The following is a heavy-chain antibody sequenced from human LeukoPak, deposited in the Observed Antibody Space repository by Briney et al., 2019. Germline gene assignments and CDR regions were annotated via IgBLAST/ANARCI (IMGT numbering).Heavy chain of an antibody. D-gene: IGHD4-17*01. CDR3: ARGVTTNGYYYYMDV. V-gene: IGHV4-39*01. CDR2: IYYSGRT. J-gene: IGHJ6*03. Sequence: SETLSLTCTVSSGSISSSNYYWDWIRQPPAKGLGWIGNIYYSGRTFYNPSLKSRVTISVDTSKNQFSLNLSSVTAADTAVYFCARGVTTNGYYYYMDVWGKGTTVTVSS. CDR1: SGSISSSNYY.